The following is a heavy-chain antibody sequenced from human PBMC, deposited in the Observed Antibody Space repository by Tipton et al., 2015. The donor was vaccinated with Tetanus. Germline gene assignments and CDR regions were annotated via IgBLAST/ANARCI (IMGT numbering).Heavy chain of an antibody. V-gene: IGHV3-43*01. J-gene: IGHJ2*01. CDR2: ISWNGVRK. CDR1: GFLFDDYT. D-gene: IGHD2/OR15-2a*01. CDR3: ARDIAIVRARDWYFDV. Sequence: SLRLSCAASGFLFDDYTMHWVRQVPGKGLEWVSLISWNGVRKYYADSVKGRFTISRDNSKNTLYLQMNSLSAEDTAVYYCARDIAIVRARDWYFDVWGRGTLVTVSS.